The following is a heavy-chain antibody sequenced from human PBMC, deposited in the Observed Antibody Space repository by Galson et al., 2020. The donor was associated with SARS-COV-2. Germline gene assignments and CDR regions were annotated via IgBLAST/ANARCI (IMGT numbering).Heavy chain of an antibody. V-gene: IGHV3-30*04. Sequence: GGSLRLSCAASGFTFSSYAMHWVRQAPGKGLEWVAVISYDGSNKYYADSVKGRFTISRDNSKNTLYLQMNSLRAEDTAVYYCARVLFPYDSSGYHLHYGMDVWGQGTTVTVSS. CDR3: ARVLFPYDSSGYHLHYGMDV. J-gene: IGHJ6*02. CDR1: GFTFSSYA. D-gene: IGHD3-22*01. CDR2: ISYDGSNK.